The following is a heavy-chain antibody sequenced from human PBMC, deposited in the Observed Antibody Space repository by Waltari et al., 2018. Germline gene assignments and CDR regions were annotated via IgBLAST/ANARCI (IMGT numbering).Heavy chain of an antibody. CDR2: LRGSGDTT. Sequence: EVQLVESGGDLVQPGGSLRLSCAASGFTFSSFAMSWVRQAPGKGLEWVSSLRGSGDTTDYADSVKGRFTISRDNSKNTLYLQMNSLRAEDTAVYYCAKDAPQSWFDPWGQGTLVTVSS. D-gene: IGHD4-4*01. CDR1: GFTFSSFA. CDR3: AKDAPQSWFDP. V-gene: IGHV3-23*04. J-gene: IGHJ5*02.